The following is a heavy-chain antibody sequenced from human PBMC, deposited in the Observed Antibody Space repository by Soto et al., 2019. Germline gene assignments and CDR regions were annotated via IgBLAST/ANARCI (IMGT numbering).Heavy chain of an antibody. V-gene: IGHV1-2*02. CDR2: INPNSGGT. Sequence: ASVKVSCKASGYTFTGYYMHWVRQAPGQGLEWMGWINPNSGGTNYAQKFQGRVTITTDTSISTAYMELSSLRSEDTAVYYCAMATGLVTGYYYYGMDVWGKGTKVTVDS. J-gene: IGHJ6*04. D-gene: IGHD3-9*01. CDR3: AMATGLVTGYYYYGMDV. CDR1: GYTFTGYY.